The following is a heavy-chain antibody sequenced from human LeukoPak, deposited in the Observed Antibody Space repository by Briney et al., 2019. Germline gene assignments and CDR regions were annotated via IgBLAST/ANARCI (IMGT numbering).Heavy chain of an antibody. J-gene: IGHJ3*02. Sequence: GGSLRLSCAASGFTVSSNYMSWVRQAPGKGLDWVSVVYSGGSTYNADSVKGRFTISRDNSKNTLYLQMNSLRAEDTAVYHCARDHTCSGGSCYSADAFDIWGQGTMVTVSS. CDR3: ARDHTCSGGSCYSADAFDI. CDR2: VYSGGST. V-gene: IGHV3-66*02. D-gene: IGHD2-15*01. CDR1: GFTVSSNY.